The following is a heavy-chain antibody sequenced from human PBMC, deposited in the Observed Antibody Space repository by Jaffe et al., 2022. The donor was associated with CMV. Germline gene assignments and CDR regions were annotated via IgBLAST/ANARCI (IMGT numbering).Heavy chain of an antibody. V-gene: IGHV3-33*08. CDR1: GFTFSSYG. J-gene: IGHJ6*03. CDR2: IWYDGSNK. CDR3: AREGVTVAAAGTKENYYYYMDV. D-gene: IGHD6-13*01. Sequence: QVQLVESGGGVVQPGRSLRLSCAASGFTFSSYGMHWVRQAPGKGLEWVAVIWYDGSNKYYADSVKGRFTISRDNSKNTLYLQMNSLRAEDTAVYYCAREGVTVAAAGTKENYYYYMDVWGKGTTVTVSS.